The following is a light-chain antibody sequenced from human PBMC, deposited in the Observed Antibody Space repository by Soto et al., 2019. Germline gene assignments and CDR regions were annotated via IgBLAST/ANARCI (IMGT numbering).Light chain of an antibody. CDR1: QSIATY. CDR3: QQYNNWPFS. J-gene: IGKJ5*01. V-gene: IGKV1-5*01. Sequence: DIQMTQSPSTLSASVGDRVTITCRASQSIATYLTWYQQKPGKAPKLLIYDASSLKSGVPSRFSGSGSETDFTLTISGLQSEDSAVYFCQQYNNWPFSFGQGTRLEIK. CDR2: DAS.